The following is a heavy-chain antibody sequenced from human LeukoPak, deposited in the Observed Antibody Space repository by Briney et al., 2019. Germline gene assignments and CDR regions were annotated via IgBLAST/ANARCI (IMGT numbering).Heavy chain of an antibody. Sequence: PSETLSLTCTVSGGSISTSSYYWGWIRQPPGKGLEWIGSIYYSGSTYYNPSLKSRVTISVDTSKNQFSLKLSSVTAADTAVYYCARTRIPWGCDYWGQGTLVTVSS. J-gene: IGHJ4*02. CDR1: GGSISTSSYY. CDR3: ARTRIPWGCDY. V-gene: IGHV4-39*07. D-gene: IGHD1-26*01. CDR2: IYYSGST.